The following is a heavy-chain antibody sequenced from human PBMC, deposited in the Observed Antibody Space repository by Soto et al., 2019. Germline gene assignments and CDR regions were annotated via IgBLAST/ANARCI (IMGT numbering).Heavy chain of an antibody. D-gene: IGHD4-4*01. CDR1: GGSISSYY. V-gene: IGHV4-59*01. Sequence: PETLSDTCTVSGGSISSYYWSWIRQPPGKGLEWIGYIYYSGSTNYNPSLKSRVTISVDTSKNQFSLKLSSVTAADTAVYYCALYLANSNPYYFYSWGQGTLVLVSS. CDR3: ALYLANSNPYYFYS. J-gene: IGHJ4*02. CDR2: IYYSGST.